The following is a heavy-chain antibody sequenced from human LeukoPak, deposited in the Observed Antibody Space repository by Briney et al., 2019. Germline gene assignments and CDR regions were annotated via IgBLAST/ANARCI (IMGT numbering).Heavy chain of an antibody. CDR2: ISGSGDIT. Sequence: GGSLRLSCAASGFTFSSYAMSWVRQAPGKGLEWVSAISGSGDITYYADSVKGRFTISRDNSKNTLYLRMNSLRAEDTAVYYCAKDRQTRWYSSSWVAFDYWGQGTLVTVSS. CDR1: GFTFSSYA. CDR3: AKDRQTRWYSSSWVAFDY. J-gene: IGHJ4*02. V-gene: IGHV3-23*01. D-gene: IGHD6-13*01.